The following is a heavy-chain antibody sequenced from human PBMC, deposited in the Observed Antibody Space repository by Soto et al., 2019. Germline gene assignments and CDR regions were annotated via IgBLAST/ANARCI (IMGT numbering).Heavy chain of an antibody. D-gene: IGHD1-26*01. J-gene: IGHJ3*02. CDR3: ARRAGGATSFVFDS. CDR2: IYYSGST. Sequence: SETLSLTCTVSGGSISSYYWSWIRQPPGKGLEWIGYIYYSGSTNYNPSLKSRVTISVDTSKNQFSLKLSSVTAADTAVYYCARRAGGATSFVFDSWGQGTMVTVSS. V-gene: IGHV4-59*08. CDR1: GGSISSYY.